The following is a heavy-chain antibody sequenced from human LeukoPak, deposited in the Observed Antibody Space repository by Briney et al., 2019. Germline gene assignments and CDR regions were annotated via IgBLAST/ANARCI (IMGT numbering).Heavy chain of an antibody. CDR3: AKLLRGVVVPYFDS. Sequence: QAPGKXVEWVSAISGNGDRTNYAASVKGGFTVSRDTSTNTLFLQLNSLRAEDTAIYYCAKLLRGVVVPYFDSWGQGTLVTVSS. D-gene: IGHD3-10*01. CDR2: ISGNGDRT. V-gene: IGHV3-23*01. J-gene: IGHJ4*02.